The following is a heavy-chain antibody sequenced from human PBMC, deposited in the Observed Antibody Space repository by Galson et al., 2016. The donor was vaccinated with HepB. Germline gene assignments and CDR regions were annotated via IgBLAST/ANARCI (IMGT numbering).Heavy chain of an antibody. J-gene: IGHJ4*02. V-gene: IGHV5-51*01. CDR2: IYPGDSHT. D-gene: IGHD2-15*01. CDR1: GYPFSSFW. Sequence: QSGAEVKKPGESLKISCKGSGYPFSSFWIGWVRQMPGKGLEWMGIIYPGDSHTRYSPSFQGQVTISVNKSISTAYLQWSSLKASDTAMYYCARPGWFPWYYFDYWGQGTLVTVSS. CDR3: ARPGWFPWYYFDY.